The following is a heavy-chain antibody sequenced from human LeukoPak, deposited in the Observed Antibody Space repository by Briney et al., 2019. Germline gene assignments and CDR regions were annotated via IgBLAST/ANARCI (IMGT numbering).Heavy chain of an antibody. Sequence: SQTLSLTCAISGDSFSSNSAAWNWIRQSPSRGLEWLGRTYYRSNWYNDYAVSVKSRITINPDTSKNQFSLQLNSVTPEDTAVYYCARADILTGSLVIDYWGQGTLVTVSS. J-gene: IGHJ4*02. V-gene: IGHV6-1*01. D-gene: IGHD3-9*01. CDR1: GDSFSSNSAA. CDR3: ARADILTGSLVIDY. CDR2: TYYRSNWYN.